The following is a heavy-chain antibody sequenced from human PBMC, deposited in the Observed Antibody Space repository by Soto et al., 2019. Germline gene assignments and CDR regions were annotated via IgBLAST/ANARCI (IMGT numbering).Heavy chain of an antibody. CDR3: AREPAMTKVTTIIGGLDY. CDR2: IYYSGST. D-gene: IGHD4-4*01. CDR1: GGSVSSGSYY. V-gene: IGHV4-61*01. J-gene: IGHJ4*02. Sequence: KASETLSLTCTVSGGSVSSGSYYWSWIRQPPGKGLEWIGYIYYSGSTNYNPSLKSRVTISVDTSKNQFSLKLSSVTAADTAVYYCAREPAMTKVTTIIGGLDYWGQGTLVTVSS.